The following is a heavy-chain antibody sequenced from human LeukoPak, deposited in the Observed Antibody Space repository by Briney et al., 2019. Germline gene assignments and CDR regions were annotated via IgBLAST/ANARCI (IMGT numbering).Heavy chain of an antibody. CDR3: AVMYSSSWYWFDP. D-gene: IGHD6-13*01. Sequence: PSETLSLTCTVSGASISSDYWNWIRQPPGKGLGWIGYIYYSGSTNYNPSLKSRVTISVDTSKNQFSLKLSSVTAADTAVYYCAVMYSSSWYWFDPWGQGTLVTVSS. V-gene: IGHV4-59*08. CDR2: IYYSGST. CDR1: GASISSDY. J-gene: IGHJ5*02.